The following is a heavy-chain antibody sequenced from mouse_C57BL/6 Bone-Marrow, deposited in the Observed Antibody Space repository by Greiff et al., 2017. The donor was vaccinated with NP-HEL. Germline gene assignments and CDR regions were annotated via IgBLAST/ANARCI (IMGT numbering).Heavy chain of an antibody. Sequence: QVQLQQSGAELARPGASVKLSCKASGYTFTSYGISWVKQRTGQGLEWIGEIYPRSGNTYYNEKFKGKATLTADKSSSTAYMELRSLTSEDSAVYFCARGIYYYGSSWVYYAMDYWGQGTSVTVSS. V-gene: IGHV1-81*01. CDR3: ARGIYYYGSSWVYYAMDY. J-gene: IGHJ4*01. D-gene: IGHD1-1*01. CDR2: IYPRSGNT. CDR1: GYTFTSYG.